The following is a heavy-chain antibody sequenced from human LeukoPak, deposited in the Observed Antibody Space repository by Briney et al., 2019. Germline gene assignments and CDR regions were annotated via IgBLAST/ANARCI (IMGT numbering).Heavy chain of an antibody. J-gene: IGHJ4*02. V-gene: IGHV1-24*01. CDR3: TTRSGDFWSGFLN. D-gene: IGHD3-3*01. Sequence: ASVKVSSMVSGNSLSELSTQWVRQAPGKGLECLGGFDPEEAKMVYAQNFQGRVTMDEDTSTQTTYMELSGLTSDDTAVYYCTTRSGDFWSGFLNWGQGTLVTVSS. CDR2: FDPEEAKM. CDR1: GNSLSELS.